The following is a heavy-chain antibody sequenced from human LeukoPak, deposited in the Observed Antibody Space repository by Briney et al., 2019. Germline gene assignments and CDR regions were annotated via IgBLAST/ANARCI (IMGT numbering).Heavy chain of an antibody. V-gene: IGHV3-23*01. CDR1: GFTFSSYA. CDR3: AKFRTGELSFDY. Sequence: SGGSLRLSCAASGFTFSSYAMSWVRQAPGKGLEWVSAISGSGGSTYYADSVKGRFTISRDNSKNTLYLQMNSLRAEDTAVYYCAKFRTGELSFDYWGQGTLVTVSS. J-gene: IGHJ4*02. CDR2: ISGSGGST. D-gene: IGHD3-16*02.